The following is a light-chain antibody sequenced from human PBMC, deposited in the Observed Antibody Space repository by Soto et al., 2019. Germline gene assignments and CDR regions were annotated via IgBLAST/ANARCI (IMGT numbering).Light chain of an antibody. CDR3: QQYSKWPRT. CDR1: QSVGSD. CDR2: GAS. Sequence: ETVMTQSPATLSVSLGERVTLSCRASQSVGSDVAWYQQRHGQALRLLVYGASTRASGIPARFNGSGSGIDFTLTLSGLQSEDFAVYYCQQYSKWPRTFGLGTKVEI. V-gene: IGKV3D-15*01. J-gene: IGKJ1*01.